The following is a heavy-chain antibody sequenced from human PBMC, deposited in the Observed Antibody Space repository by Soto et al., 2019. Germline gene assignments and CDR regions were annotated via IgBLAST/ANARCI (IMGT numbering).Heavy chain of an antibody. Sequence: PSETLSLTCTVSGGSISSFHWSWIRQAPGRGLEWIGFIYHSGSTKYHPSLQSRVTISVDTSNNQFSLRLSSVTAADTAVYYCARLRGVVITDSSIDYWGQGTLVTVSS. J-gene: IGHJ4*02. D-gene: IGHD3-3*01. CDR1: GGSISSFH. CDR3: ARLRGVVITDSSIDY. CDR2: IYHSGST. V-gene: IGHV4-59*08.